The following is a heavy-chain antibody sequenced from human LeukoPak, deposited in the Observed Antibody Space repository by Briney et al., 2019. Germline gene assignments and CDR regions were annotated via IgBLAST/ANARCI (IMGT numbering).Heavy chain of an antibody. CDR3: ARGRNLDTGFDP. V-gene: IGHV1-69*04. J-gene: IGHJ5*02. CDR1: GGTFSSYA. D-gene: IGHD3/OR15-3a*01. Sequence: SVKVSCKASGGTFSSYAISWVRQAPGQGLEWMGRIIPILGIANYAQKFQGRVTITADKSTSTAYMELSSLRSEDTAVYYCARGRNLDTGFDPWGQGTLVTVSS. CDR2: IIPILGIA.